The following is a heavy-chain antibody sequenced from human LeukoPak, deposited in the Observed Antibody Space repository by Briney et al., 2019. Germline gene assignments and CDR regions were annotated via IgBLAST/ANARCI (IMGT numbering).Heavy chain of an antibody. V-gene: IGHV3-74*01. CDR2: INSDGSST. D-gene: IGHD3-3*01. CDR1: GFTFSSYW. J-gene: IGHJ6*03. CDR3: ARAGYYDFWNGYYDYYYYYMDV. Sequence: GGSLRLSCAASGFTFSSYWMHWVRHAPGKGLVWVSRINSDGSSTSYADSVKGRFTISRDNAKNTLYLQMNSLRAEDTAVYYCARAGYYDFWNGYYDYYYYYMDVWGKGTTVTVSS.